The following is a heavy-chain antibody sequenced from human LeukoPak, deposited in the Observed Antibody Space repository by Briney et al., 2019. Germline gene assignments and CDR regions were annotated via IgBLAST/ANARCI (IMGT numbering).Heavy chain of an antibody. CDR3: ARTRSSWYAWFDP. J-gene: IGHJ5*02. CDR1: GYSISTGYY. Sequence: SETLSLTCAVSGYSISTGYYWGWIRQSPGKGLEWIGSIYHSGSTYYNPSLKSRVTISGDTSKNQLSLKLSSVTAADTALYYCARTRSSWYAWFDPWGQGTLVTVSS. D-gene: IGHD6-13*01. V-gene: IGHV4-38-2*01. CDR2: IYHSGST.